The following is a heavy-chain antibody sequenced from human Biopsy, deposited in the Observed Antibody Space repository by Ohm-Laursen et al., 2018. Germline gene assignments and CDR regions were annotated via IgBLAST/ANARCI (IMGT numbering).Heavy chain of an antibody. J-gene: IGHJ4*02. CDR1: GYTFTAFS. CDR2: INPKSGDT. D-gene: IGHD6-19*01. Sequence: SVKVSCKASGYTFTAFSVHWLRQAPGQGLEWMGWINPKSGDTDYPQNFQGRVSMTRDTSISTAYMDLSRLRSDDTAVYFCARNTGWYGDLYYFDYWGQGTLVTVSS. V-gene: IGHV1-2*02. CDR3: ARNTGWYGDLYYFDY.